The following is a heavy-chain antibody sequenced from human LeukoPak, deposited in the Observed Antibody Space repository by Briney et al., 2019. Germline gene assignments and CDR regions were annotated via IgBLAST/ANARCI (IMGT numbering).Heavy chain of an antibody. J-gene: IGHJ4*02. CDR1: GGSFSGYY. Sequence: SETLSLTCAVYGGSFSGYYWSWIRQPPGKGLEWIGEVNHSGGTNYNPSLKSRVTISVDTSKNQFSLKLSSVTAADTAVYYCARGGGYCSGGSCYDDYWGQGTLVTVSS. D-gene: IGHD2-15*01. CDR3: ARGGGYCSGGSCYDDY. V-gene: IGHV4-34*01. CDR2: VNHSGGT.